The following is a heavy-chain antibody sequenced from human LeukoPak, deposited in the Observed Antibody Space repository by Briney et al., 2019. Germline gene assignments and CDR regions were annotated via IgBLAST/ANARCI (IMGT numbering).Heavy chain of an antibody. CDR1: GYTFTGYY. V-gene: IGHV1-2*02. CDR3: ARAKATLYYYGSGSYSSYYYYYGMDV. D-gene: IGHD3-10*01. CDR2: INPNSGGT. Sequence: ASVKVSCKASGYTFTGYYMHWVRQAPGQGLEWMGWINPNSGGTNYAQKFQGRVTMTRDTSISTAYMELSRLRSDDTAVYYCARAKATLYYYGSGSYSSYYYYYGMDVWGQGTTVTVSS. J-gene: IGHJ6*02.